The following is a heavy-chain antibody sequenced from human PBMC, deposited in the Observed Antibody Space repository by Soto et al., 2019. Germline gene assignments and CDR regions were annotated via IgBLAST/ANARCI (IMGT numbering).Heavy chain of an antibody. CDR2: ISNDGRGK. Sequence: QVQLVESGGGVVQPGRSLRLSCAASGFTFTTYAIHWVRQAPGKGLEWVAVISNDGRGKYYADSVKGRFTISRDNSKNHLYLHMNSLSSDDTAVYYCARDQCFGGGRSGYYFDFWGQGTLVTVSS. V-gene: IGHV3-30*04. CDR3: ARDQCFGGGRSGYYFDF. D-gene: IGHD6-25*01. J-gene: IGHJ4*02. CDR1: GFTFTTYA.